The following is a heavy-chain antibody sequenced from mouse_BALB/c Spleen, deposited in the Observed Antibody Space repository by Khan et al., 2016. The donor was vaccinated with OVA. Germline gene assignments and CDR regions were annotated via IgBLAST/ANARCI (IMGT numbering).Heavy chain of an antibody. CDR2: IWSAGSP. Sequence: QVQLKQSGPGLVQPSQSLSITCTVSGFSLTNYSVHWVRLSPGKGLEWLGVIWSAGSPDYNAAFLSRLTIRKDNSRSQVFFKMNSLQPNDTALYYCDRSGYDYGRGALFAYWGQGTLVTVSA. V-gene: IGHV2-2*02. J-gene: IGHJ3*01. D-gene: IGHD2-4*01. CDR1: GFSLTNYS. CDR3: DRSGYDYGRGALFAY.